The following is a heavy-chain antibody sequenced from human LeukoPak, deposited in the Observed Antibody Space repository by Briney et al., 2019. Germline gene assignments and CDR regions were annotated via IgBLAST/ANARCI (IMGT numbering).Heavy chain of an antibody. V-gene: IGHV4-30-4*01. CDR3: ARGLVYYYDSSGYSGAFDI. J-gene: IGHJ3*02. Sequence: SETLSLTCTVSGGSISSGDYYWSWIRQPPGKGLEWIGYIYYSGSTYYNPSLKSRVTISVDTSKNQFSLKLSSVTAADTAVYYCARGLVYYYDSSGYSGAFDIWGQGTMVTVSS. CDR2: IYYSGST. D-gene: IGHD3-22*01. CDR1: GGSISSGDYY.